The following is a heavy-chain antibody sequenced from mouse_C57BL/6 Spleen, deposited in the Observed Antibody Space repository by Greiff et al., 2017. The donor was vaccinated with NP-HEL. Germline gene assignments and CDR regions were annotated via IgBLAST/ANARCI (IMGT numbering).Heavy chain of an antibody. V-gene: IGHV1-53*01. CDR3: ARDGYHEGDYFDY. Sequence: QVQLQQSGTELVKPGASVKLSCKASGYTFTSYWMHWVKQRPGQGLEWIGNINPSNGGTNYNEKFKSKATLTVDKSSSTAYMQLSSLTSEDSAVYYCARDGYHEGDYFDYWGQGTTLTVSS. CDR2: INPSNGGT. D-gene: IGHD2-3*01. CDR1: GYTFTSYW. J-gene: IGHJ2*01.